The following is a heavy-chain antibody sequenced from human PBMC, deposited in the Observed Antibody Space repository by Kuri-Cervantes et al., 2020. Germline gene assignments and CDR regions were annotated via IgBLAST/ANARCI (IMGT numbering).Heavy chain of an antibody. Sequence: SVKVSCKASGGTFSSYAISWVRQAPGQGLEWMGGIIPIFGTANYAQKFQGRATITTDESTSTAYMELRSLRSDDTAVYYCARIPAALPYYDFWSGLHMDVWGKGTTVTVSS. CDR1: GGTFSSYA. CDR3: ARIPAALPYYDFWSGLHMDV. D-gene: IGHD3-3*01. V-gene: IGHV1-69*05. J-gene: IGHJ6*03. CDR2: IIPIFGTA.